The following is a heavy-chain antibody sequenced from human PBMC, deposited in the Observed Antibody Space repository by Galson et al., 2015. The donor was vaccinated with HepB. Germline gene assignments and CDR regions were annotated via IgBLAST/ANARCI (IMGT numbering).Heavy chain of an antibody. V-gene: IGHV1-18*01. CDR3: ARVALYAVFGVVITSPYYYYYGMDV. J-gene: IGHJ6*02. Sequence: SVKVSCKASGYTFTRYGISWVRQAPGQGLEWMGWISAYNGNTNYAQKLQGRVTMTTDTSTSTAYMELRSLRSDDTAVCYCARVALYAVFGVVITSPYYYYYGMDVWGQGTTVTVSS. CDR2: ISAYNGNT. CDR1: GYTFTRYG. D-gene: IGHD3-3*01.